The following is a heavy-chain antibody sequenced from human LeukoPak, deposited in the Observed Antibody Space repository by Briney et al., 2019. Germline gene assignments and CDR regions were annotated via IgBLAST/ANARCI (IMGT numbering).Heavy chain of an antibody. CDR2: ISAGGGST. CDR1: GFTFSSYA. Sequence: GGSLRLSCAASGFTFSSYAMSWVRQAPGKGLEWVSGISAGGGSTYYADSVKGRFTISRDNSKNTLYLQMNSLRAEDTAVYYCAKVGGITMIVVVTGNFDYWGQGTLVTVSS. J-gene: IGHJ4*02. V-gene: IGHV3-23*01. CDR3: AKVGGITMIVVVTGNFDY. D-gene: IGHD3-22*01.